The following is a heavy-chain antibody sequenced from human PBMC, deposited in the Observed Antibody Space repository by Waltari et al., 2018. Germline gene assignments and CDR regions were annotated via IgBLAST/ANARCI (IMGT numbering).Heavy chain of an antibody. J-gene: IGHJ5*02. Sequence: QVQLQESGPGLVKPSETLSLTCAVSGYSISSGYYWGWIRQPPGKGLEWIGSIYHSGRTYYNPSLKSRVTISVDTSKNQFSLKLSSVTAADTAVYYCARMNVGGDCSSTSCYTGLYWFDPWGQGTLVTVSS. V-gene: IGHV4-38-2*01. CDR3: ARMNVGGDCSSTSCYTGLYWFDP. CDR1: GYSISSGYY. D-gene: IGHD2-2*02. CDR2: IYHSGRT.